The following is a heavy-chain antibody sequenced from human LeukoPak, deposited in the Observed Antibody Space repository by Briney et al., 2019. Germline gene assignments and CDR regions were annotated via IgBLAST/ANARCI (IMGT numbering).Heavy chain of an antibody. V-gene: IGHV1-2*02. Sequence: ASVKVSCKAPGYTFTGYYMHWVRQAPGQGLEWMGWINPNSGGANYAQKFQGRVTMTRDTSISTAYMELSRLRSDDTAVYYCARGLGYCSGGSCYLNWFDPWGQGTLVTVSS. J-gene: IGHJ5*02. CDR3: ARGLGYCSGGSCYLNWFDP. D-gene: IGHD2-15*01. CDR1: GYTFTGYY. CDR2: INPNSGGA.